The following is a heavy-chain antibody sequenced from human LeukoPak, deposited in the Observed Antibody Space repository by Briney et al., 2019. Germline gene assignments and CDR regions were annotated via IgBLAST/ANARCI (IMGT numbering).Heavy chain of an antibody. CDR2: ISAYNGNT. CDR1: GGTFSSYA. Sequence: ASVKVSCKASGGTFSSYAISWVRQAPGQGLEWMGWISAYNGNTNYAQKLQGRVTMTTDTSTSTAYMELRSLRSDDTAVYYCARLTSGLSDYWGQGTLVTVSS. J-gene: IGHJ4*02. CDR3: ARLTSGLSDY. V-gene: IGHV1-18*01.